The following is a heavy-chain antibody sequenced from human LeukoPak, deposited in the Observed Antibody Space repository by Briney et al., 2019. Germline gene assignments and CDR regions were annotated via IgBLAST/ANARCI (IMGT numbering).Heavy chain of an antibody. D-gene: IGHD3-22*01. J-gene: IGHJ1*01. CDR1: GFTFSSYW. CDR2: IKSDGST. V-gene: IGHV3-74*01. Sequence: GGSLRLSCAASGFTFSSYWMHWVRQAPGKGLVWVSRIKSDGSTNYADSVKGRFTISRDNAKNTVSLQMNSLRAEDTGVYYRARAPSEIGGYYPEYFRHWGQGTLVTVSS. CDR3: ARAPSEIGGYYPEYFRH.